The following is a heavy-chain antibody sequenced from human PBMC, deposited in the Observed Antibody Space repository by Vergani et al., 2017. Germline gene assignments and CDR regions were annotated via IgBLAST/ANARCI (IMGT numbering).Heavy chain of an antibody. CDR1: GFTFSSYS. J-gene: IGHJ4*02. D-gene: IGHD1-26*01. Sequence: EVQLVESGGGLVKPGGSLRLSCAASGFTFSSYSMNWVRQAPGKGLEWVSSISSSSSYIYYADSVKGRFTISRDNAKNSLYLQMNSLRAEDTAVYYCAKARELLAVDYFDYWGQGTLVTVSS. CDR2: ISSSSSYI. V-gene: IGHV3-21*04. CDR3: AKARELLAVDYFDY.